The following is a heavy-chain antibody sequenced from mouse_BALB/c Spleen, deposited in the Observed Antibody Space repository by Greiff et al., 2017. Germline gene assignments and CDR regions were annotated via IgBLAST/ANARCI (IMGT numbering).Heavy chain of an antibody. D-gene: IGHD2-1*01. Sequence: VQLQESGGDLVKPGGSLKLSCAASGFTFSSYGMSWVCQTPDKRLEWVATISSGGSYTYYPDSVKGRFTISRDNAKNTLYLQMSSLKSEDTAMYYCARHHGNYAMDYWGQGTSVTVSS. CDR1: GFTFSSYG. J-gene: IGHJ4*01. V-gene: IGHV5-6*01. CDR2: ISSGGSYT. CDR3: ARHHGNYAMDY.